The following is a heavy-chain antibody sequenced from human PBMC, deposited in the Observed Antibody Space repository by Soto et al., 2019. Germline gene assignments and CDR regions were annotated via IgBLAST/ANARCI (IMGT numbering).Heavy chain of an antibody. CDR2: ISSTGRTI. D-gene: IGHD6-19*01. V-gene: IGHV3-11*01. Sequence: GGSLRLSCLAPGFTFSNYYMSWIRQAPGKGLEWVSYISSTGRTIYYADSVKGRFTVSRDNAQNSLSLKLNSLRVEDTAVYYCARSYSSGWEFDYWGQGTQVTVSS. J-gene: IGHJ4*02. CDR3: ARSYSSGWEFDY. CDR1: GFTFSNYY.